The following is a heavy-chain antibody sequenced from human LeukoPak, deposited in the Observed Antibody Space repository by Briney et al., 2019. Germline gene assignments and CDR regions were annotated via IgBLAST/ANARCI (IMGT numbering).Heavy chain of an antibody. J-gene: IGHJ4*02. CDR2: LSGSGGNT. D-gene: IGHD5-12*01. Sequence: LPGGSLRLSCAASGFTFSSYAMSWVRQAPGKGLEWVSTLSGSGGNTYYADSVKGRFTISRDNSKNTLYLQMNSLRAEDTAVYYCVKGPRGYDSYYFDYWGQGTLVTVSS. CDR1: GFTFSSYA. CDR3: VKGPRGYDSYYFDY. V-gene: IGHV3-23*01.